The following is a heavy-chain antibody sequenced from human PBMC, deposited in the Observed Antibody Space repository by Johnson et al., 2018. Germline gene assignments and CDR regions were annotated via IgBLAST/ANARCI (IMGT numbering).Heavy chain of an antibody. J-gene: IGHJ3*02. CDR2: ISPGESDP. CDR3: ARPGRDGYNYYAFEI. V-gene: IGHV5-51*03. CDR1: GYSFTSYW. D-gene: IGHD5-24*01. Sequence: VQLVESGAEVKKQGASMKICCKGSGYSFTSYWIGWVRQMHGKGLEWLGIISPGESDPRYSPSFQGQVTISADKYISTASLQWSSLKASDTAMYYCARPGRDGYNYYAFEIWGQGTMVTVSS.